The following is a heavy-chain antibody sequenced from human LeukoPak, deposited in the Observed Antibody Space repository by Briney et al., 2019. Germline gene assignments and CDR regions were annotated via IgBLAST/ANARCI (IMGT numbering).Heavy chain of an antibody. J-gene: IGHJ3*02. CDR3: ARDWDGGSYYEAFDI. Sequence: PGGSLRLSCAASGFTFSSYSMNWVRQAPGKGLEWVSSISSSSSYIYYADSVKGRFTISRDNAKNSLYLQMNSLRAEDTAVYYCARDWDGGSYYEAFDIWGQGTMVTVSS. CDR2: ISSSSSYI. CDR1: GFTFSSYS. D-gene: IGHD1-26*01. V-gene: IGHV3-21*01.